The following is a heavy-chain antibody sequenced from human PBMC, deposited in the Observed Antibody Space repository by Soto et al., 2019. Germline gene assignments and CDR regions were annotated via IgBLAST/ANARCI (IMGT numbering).Heavy chain of an antibody. J-gene: IGHJ4*02. CDR1: GFTVSSNF. CDR3: ARGASGYDFFRY. Sequence: EVQLVESGGGLVQPGGSLRLSCAASGFTVSSNFMTWVRQAPGQGLEWVSIIYSGGTTYYADSVKGRFTISRDNSKNTLYLQMNSLSAEDTAVYYCARGASGYDFFRYWGQGTLVTVSS. D-gene: IGHD5-12*01. V-gene: IGHV3-66*01. CDR2: IYSGGTT.